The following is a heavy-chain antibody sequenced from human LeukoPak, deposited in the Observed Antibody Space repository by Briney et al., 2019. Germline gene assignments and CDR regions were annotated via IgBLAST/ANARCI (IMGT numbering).Heavy chain of an antibody. D-gene: IGHD2-2*01. Sequence: GGSLRLSCAASGFTFSSYAMSWVRQAPGKGLEWVSAISGSGGSTYYADSVKGRFTISRDNSKNTLYLQMNSLRAEGTAVYYCARPRWVVPAARLCEYFDYWGQGTLVTVSS. CDR1: GFTFSSYA. J-gene: IGHJ4*02. CDR2: ISGSGGST. V-gene: IGHV3-23*01. CDR3: ARPRWVVPAARLCEYFDY.